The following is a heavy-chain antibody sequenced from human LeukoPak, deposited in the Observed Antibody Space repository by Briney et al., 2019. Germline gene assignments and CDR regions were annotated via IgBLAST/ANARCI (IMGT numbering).Heavy chain of an antibody. Sequence: GVSLRLSCAASGFSVCNRYVSWVRQAPGKGLEGVSVIDSGGSTYYADSVRGRFTISRDISKNTVYLGMNSLRGEDTAVYYCARGQYNGRYPAHFWGLGTLVTVSS. CDR3: ARGQYNGRYPAHF. V-gene: IGHV3-53*01. J-gene: IGHJ4*02. CDR2: IDSGGST. CDR1: GFSVCNRY. D-gene: IGHD1-26*01.